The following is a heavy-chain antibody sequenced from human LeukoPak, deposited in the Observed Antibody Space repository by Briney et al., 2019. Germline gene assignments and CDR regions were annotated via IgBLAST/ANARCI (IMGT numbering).Heavy chain of an antibody. J-gene: IGHJ5*02. CDR1: GYTFTSYG. Sequence: ASVKVSCKASGYTFTSYGISWVQQAPGQGLEWMGWISAYNGNTNYAQKLQGRVTMTTDTSASTAYMELRSLRSDDTAVYYCARVSGYYGSGWFDPWGQGTLVTVSS. V-gene: IGHV1-18*01. CDR3: ARVSGYYGSGWFDP. D-gene: IGHD3-10*01. CDR2: ISAYNGNT.